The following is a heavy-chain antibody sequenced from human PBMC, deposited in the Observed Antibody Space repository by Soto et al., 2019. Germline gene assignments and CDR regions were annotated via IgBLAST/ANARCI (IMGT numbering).Heavy chain of an antibody. Sequence: SQTLSLTCAISGDSVSSNSAAWNWIRQSPSRGLEWLGRTYYRSKWYNDYAVSVKSRITINPDTSKNQFSLQLNSVTPEDTAVYYCARETSNPPYYYYYGMDVWGQGTTVTVSS. CDR3: ARETSNPPYYYYYGMDV. CDR1: GDSVSSNSAA. V-gene: IGHV6-1*01. D-gene: IGHD2-8*01. CDR2: TYYRSKWYN. J-gene: IGHJ6*02.